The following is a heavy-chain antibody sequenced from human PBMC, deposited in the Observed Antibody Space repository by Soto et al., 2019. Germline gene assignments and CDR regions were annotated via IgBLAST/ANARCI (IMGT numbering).Heavy chain of an antibody. CDR1: GYTLTELS. CDR3: ATDLTPGDSSGYRNDY. D-gene: IGHD3-22*01. Sequence: QVQLVQSGAEVKKPGASVKVSCKVSGYTLTELSMHWVRQAPGKGLEWMGGFDPEDGETIYAQKFQGRVTMTEDTATDTAYMELSSRRSEDTAVYYCATDLTPGDSSGYRNDYWGQGTLVTVSS. CDR2: FDPEDGET. J-gene: IGHJ4*02. V-gene: IGHV1-24*01.